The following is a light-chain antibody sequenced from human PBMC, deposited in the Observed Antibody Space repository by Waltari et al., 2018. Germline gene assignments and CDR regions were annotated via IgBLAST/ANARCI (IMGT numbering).Light chain of an antibody. Sequence: AIQLTQSPSFLSASVGDRVPINCRASQGISRGLAWYQQKPVNPPHLLIYDTSSLKSGVPSRFSGSGSGTDFTLTIDSLQPEDFATYYCQQVNTYPLYTFGQGTKL. CDR2: DTS. CDR3: QQVNTYPLYT. V-gene: IGKV1-13*02. CDR1: QGISRG. J-gene: IGKJ2*01.